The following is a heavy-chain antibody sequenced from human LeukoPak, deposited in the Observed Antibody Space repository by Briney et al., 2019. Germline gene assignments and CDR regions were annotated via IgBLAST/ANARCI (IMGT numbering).Heavy chain of an antibody. Sequence: SETLSLTCTVSGGSISSGGYYWSWIRQPPGKGLEWIGYIYHSGSTYYNPSLKSRVTISVDSSKNQFSLELSSVTAADTAVYYCARESAAEDYFDYWGQGTLVTVSS. CDR2: IYHSGST. J-gene: IGHJ4*02. V-gene: IGHV4-30-2*01. CDR1: GGSISSGGYY. CDR3: ARESAAEDYFDY.